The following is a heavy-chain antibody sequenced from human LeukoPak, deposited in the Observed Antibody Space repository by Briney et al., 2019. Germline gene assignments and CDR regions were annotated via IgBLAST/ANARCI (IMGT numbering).Heavy chain of an antibody. CDR1: GGSISSSSYY. J-gene: IGHJ6*02. D-gene: IGHD3-22*01. Sequence: MTSETLSLTCTVSGGSISSSSYYWGWIRQPPGKGLEWIGSIYYTRSTYYNPSLKSRVTISVDTSKNQFSLKLSSVTAADTAVYYCARAGGSSGYHPRSLGYYYYYGMDVWGQGTTVTVSS. V-gene: IGHV4-39*07. CDR2: IYYTRST. CDR3: ARAGGSSGYHPRSLGYYYYYGMDV.